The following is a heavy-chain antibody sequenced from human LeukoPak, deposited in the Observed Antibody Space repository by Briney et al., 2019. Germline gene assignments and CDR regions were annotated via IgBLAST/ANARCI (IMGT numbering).Heavy chain of an antibody. CDR2: IYYSGST. CDR3: ARHVMRYDILTGRFFDY. CDR1: GGSISSSSYY. Sequence: PSETLPLTCTVSGGSISSSSYYWGWIRQPPGKGLEWIGSIYYSGSTYYNPSLKSRVTISVDTSKNQFSLKLSSVTAADTAVYYCARHVMRYDILTGRFFDYWGQGTLVTVSS. J-gene: IGHJ4*02. D-gene: IGHD3-9*01. V-gene: IGHV4-39*01.